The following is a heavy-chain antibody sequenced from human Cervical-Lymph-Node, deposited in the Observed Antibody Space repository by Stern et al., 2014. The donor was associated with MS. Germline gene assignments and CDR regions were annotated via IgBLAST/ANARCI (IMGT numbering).Heavy chain of an antibody. CDR2: IMPLLGTA. CDR3: ARHQAGIAAN. J-gene: IGHJ4*02. V-gene: IGHV1-69*12. CDR1: GGSLSPLD. Sequence: QDQLVQTGAEVKRPESSGKVSCKTSGGSLSPLDISWVRQAPGQGLEWVGEIMPLLGTAHYAQKFKGRLTITADDSTSTVYMELSSLKSEDTAIYFCARHQAGIAANWGQGTLVTVTS. D-gene: IGHD6-13*01.